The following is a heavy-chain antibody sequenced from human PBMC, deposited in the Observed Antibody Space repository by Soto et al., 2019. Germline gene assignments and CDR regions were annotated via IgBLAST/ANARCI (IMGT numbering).Heavy chain of an antibody. CDR1: GFTFSSYE. V-gene: IGHV3-48*03. Sequence: EVQLVESGGDLVQPGGSLRLSCAASGFTFSSYEMNWVRQAPGKGLEWVSYISSGGSTIYYSDSVKGRFTISRDNAKNSLYLQMSSLRAEDTAVYYCARRSAASGIYRHFDYWGQGTLVTVSS. CDR2: ISSGGSTI. J-gene: IGHJ4*02. CDR3: ARRSAASGIYRHFDY. D-gene: IGHD1-26*01.